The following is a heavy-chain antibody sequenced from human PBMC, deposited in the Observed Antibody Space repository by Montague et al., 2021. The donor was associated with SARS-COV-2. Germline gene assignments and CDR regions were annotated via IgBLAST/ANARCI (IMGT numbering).Heavy chain of an antibody. CDR1: GGSISSSSYY. CDR3: ARVGRQQLVRLSGMDV. Sequence: SETLSLTCTVSGGSISSSSYYWGWIRQPPGKGLEWIGSIYYSGSTYYNLSLKSRVTISVDTSKNQFSLKLSSVTAADTAVYYCARVGRQQLVRLSGMDVWGQGTTVTVSS. D-gene: IGHD6-13*01. V-gene: IGHV4-39*07. J-gene: IGHJ6*02. CDR2: IYYSGST.